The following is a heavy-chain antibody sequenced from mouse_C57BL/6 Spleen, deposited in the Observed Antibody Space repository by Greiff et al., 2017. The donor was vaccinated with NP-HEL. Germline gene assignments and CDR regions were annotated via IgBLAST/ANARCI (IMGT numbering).Heavy chain of an antibody. V-gene: IGHV1-82*01. J-gene: IGHJ2*01. CDR1: GYAFSSSW. D-gene: IGHD1-1*01. CDR3: AYYGSSYREYYFGD. CDR2: IYPGDGDT. Sequence: QVQLQQSGPELVKPGASVKISCKASGYAFSSSWMNWVKQRPGKGLEWIGRIYPGDGDTNYNGKFKGKATLTADKSSSTAYMQLSSLTSEDSAVYFCAYYGSSYREYYFGDWGQGTTLPVSS.